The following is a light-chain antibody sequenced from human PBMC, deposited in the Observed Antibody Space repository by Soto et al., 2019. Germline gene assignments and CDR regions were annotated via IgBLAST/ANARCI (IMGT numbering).Light chain of an antibody. CDR3: QQYNSYSYT. CDR2: DAS. Sequence: DIQITQSPSTLSSSVGDRVTITCLASQSISGWLAWHQQKPGKAPKLLIFDASSLESGVPSRFSGSGSGTEFTLTISSLQPDGFATYYCQQYNSYSYTFGQGTKVDIK. V-gene: IGKV1-5*01. J-gene: IGKJ2*01. CDR1: QSISGW.